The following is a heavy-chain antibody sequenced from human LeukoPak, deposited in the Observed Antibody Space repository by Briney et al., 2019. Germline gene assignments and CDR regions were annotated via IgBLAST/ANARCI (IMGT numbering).Heavy chain of an antibody. D-gene: IGHD1-26*01. CDR3: ARDSPYSGSEGAFDI. CDR2: IYYSGST. CDR1: GGSISSSSYY. Sequence: SETLSLTCTVSGGSISSSSYYWGWIRQPPGKGLEWIGSIYYSGSTYYNPSLKSRVTISVDTSKNQFSLKLSSVTAADTAVYYCARDSPYSGSEGAFDIWGQGTMVTVSS. V-gene: IGHV4-39*07. J-gene: IGHJ3*02.